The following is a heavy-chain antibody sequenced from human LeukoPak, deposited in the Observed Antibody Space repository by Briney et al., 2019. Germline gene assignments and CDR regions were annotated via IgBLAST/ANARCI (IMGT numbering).Heavy chain of an antibody. CDR1: GFTFSSYG. D-gene: IGHD2-2*02. Sequence: GGSLRLSCAASGFTFSSYGMHWVRQAPGKGLEWVAVIWYDGSNKYYADSVKGRFTISRDNSKNTLYLQMNGLRAEDTAVYYCAKDQAGYCSSTSCYSTTFDIWGQGTMVTVSS. J-gene: IGHJ3*02. CDR3: AKDQAGYCSSTSCYSTTFDI. CDR2: IWYDGSNK. V-gene: IGHV3-33*06.